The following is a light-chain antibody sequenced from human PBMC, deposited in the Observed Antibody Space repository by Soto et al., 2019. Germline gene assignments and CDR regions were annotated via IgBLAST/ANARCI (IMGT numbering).Light chain of an antibody. CDR3: QWYGSSWT. J-gene: IGKJ1*01. CDR1: QSDSRRF. Sequence: EIVLTQSPGTLSLSPGERATLSCRASQSDSRRFLAWYQQKPGQAPRLLIHSTFRRDTGIPDRFSGSGSGTDLTLTISRLEPEDYGVYYCQWYGSSWTFGPGTKVEIK. V-gene: IGKV3-20*01. CDR2: STF.